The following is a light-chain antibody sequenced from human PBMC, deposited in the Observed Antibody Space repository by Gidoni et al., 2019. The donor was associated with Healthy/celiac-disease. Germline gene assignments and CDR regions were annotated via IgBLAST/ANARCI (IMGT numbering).Light chain of an antibody. J-gene: IGKJ1*01. CDR1: QSISSW. CDR2: DAS. CDR3: QQYNSYWT. Sequence: TITCRASQSISSWLAWYQQKPGKAPKLLIYDASSLESGVPSRFSGSGSGTEFTLTISSLQPDDFATYYCQQYNSYWTFXXXTKVEIK. V-gene: IGKV1-5*01.